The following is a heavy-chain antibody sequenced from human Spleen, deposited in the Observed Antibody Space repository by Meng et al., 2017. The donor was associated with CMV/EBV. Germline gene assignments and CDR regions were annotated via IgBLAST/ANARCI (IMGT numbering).Heavy chain of an antibody. D-gene: IGHD5-12*01. J-gene: IGHJ5*01. CDR1: GGTFSTYG. CDR3: ARGRRGPDS. CDR2: IIAVFGKV. V-gene: IGHV1-69*05. Sequence: SVKVSCKASGGTFSTYGISWVRQAPGQGLEWMGAIIAVFGKVDYAQKFQGRVTITTDETTSTAYMELRSLSSDDTAVYYCARGRRGPDSWGQGTLVTVSS.